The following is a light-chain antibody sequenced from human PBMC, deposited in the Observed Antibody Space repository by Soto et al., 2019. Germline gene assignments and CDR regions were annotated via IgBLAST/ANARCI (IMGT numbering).Light chain of an antibody. V-gene: IGKV1-39*01. CDR3: QQCYSAPRT. CDR1: QSISNY. J-gene: IGKJ2*01. Sequence: DIQMTQSPSSLSASVGDRVTITCRASQSISNYLNWYQQKPGKAPKFLIYAASSLQSGVPSRFSGSGSGTDFTLTISSLQPEDFATYYCQQCYSAPRTFGQGTKLEIK. CDR2: AAS.